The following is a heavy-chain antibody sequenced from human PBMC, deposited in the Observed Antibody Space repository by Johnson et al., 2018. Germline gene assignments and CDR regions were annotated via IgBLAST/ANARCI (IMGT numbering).Heavy chain of an antibody. Sequence: QEQLVQSGGGVVEPRRSMGLSCEASGFRFSSYGMHWGRQAPGKGLEWVAVIWYDGRNIHYADSVKGRFIISRDNSKNRMFLQMNSLRVEDTAVYYWARDREGYDFWRGYYREEYYGMDVWGQGTTVTVSS. V-gene: IGHV3-33*01. CDR1: GFRFSSYG. J-gene: IGHJ6*02. CDR2: IWYDGRNI. CDR3: ARDREGYDFWRGYYREEYYGMDV. D-gene: IGHD3-3*01.